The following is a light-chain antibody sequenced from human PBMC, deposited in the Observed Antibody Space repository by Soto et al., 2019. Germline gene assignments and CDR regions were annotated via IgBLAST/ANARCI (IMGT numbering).Light chain of an antibody. CDR3: PQRCNWHMNR. CDR2: GAS. Sequence: ESVMTYKQDHLCVCPGERATLPCRTSQSVSSNLAWYQQKPGQAPRLLIYGASSRATAIQDRFSGSGSGTDFTLTISSLEPEDFAVYYCPQRCNWHMNRLGQRARLDFK. V-gene: IGKV3D-11*02. J-gene: IGKJ5*01. CDR1: QSVSSN.